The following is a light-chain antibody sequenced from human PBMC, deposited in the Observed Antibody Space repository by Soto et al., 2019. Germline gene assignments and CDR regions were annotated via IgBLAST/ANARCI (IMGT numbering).Light chain of an antibody. CDR3: QLYGTSPES. CDR1: QSVRNSY. J-gene: IGKJ1*01. CDR2: GAS. V-gene: IGKV3-20*01. Sequence: LKNSAGGLCVYLGERATISCRASQSVRNSYLAWYQQKPGQAPRLLLYGASIRATGIPDRFSGSGSGTDFTLTICALGPEDCPVYYCQLYGTSPESSGHGTKVDIK.